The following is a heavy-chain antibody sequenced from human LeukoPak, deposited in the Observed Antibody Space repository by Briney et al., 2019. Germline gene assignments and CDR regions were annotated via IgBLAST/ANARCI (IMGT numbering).Heavy chain of an antibody. CDR1: GYTFTRYG. V-gene: IGHV1-18*01. CDR2: ISAYNGNT. CDR3: ARAIIAAATMRFGR. Sequence: GASVKVSCKASGYTFTRYGISWVRQAPGQGLEGMAWISAYNGNTNYAQKLQGRVTMTTDTSTSTAYMRLRSLRSDDTGVYDCARAIIAAATMRFGRWGQGTLVTVSS. D-gene: IGHD6-13*01. J-gene: IGHJ5*02.